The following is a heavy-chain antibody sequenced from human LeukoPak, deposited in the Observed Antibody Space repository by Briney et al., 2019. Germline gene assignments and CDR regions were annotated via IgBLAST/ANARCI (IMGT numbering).Heavy chain of an antibody. D-gene: IGHD5-18*01. CDR3: ASGGYSYGFDY. J-gene: IGHJ4*02. CDR1: GGSISSGGYS. CDR2: IYHNGNT. Sequence: NPSETLSLTCAVSGGSISSGGYSWSWIRQPPGKGLEWIGYIYHNGNTYYSPSLESRVTISVDRSKNQLSLKLSSVTAADTAMYYCASGGYSYGFDYWGQGTLVTVSS. V-gene: IGHV4-30-2*01.